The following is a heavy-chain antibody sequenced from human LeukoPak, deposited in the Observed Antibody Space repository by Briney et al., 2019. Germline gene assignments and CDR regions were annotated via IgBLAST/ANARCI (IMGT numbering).Heavy chain of an antibody. Sequence: GESLKISCKGSGYNFTNYWIGWVRPMPGKGLEWMGIIYPGDSDTRYSPSFQGQVTISADKSISTAHLQWSRLKASDTAMYYCARAGESSGWYYWGQGTLVTVSS. V-gene: IGHV5-51*01. D-gene: IGHD6-19*01. J-gene: IGHJ4*02. CDR2: IYPGDSDT. CDR1: GYNFTNYW. CDR3: ARAGESSGWYY.